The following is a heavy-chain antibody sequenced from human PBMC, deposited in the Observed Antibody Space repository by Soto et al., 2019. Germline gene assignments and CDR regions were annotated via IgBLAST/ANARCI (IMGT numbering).Heavy chain of an antibody. CDR2: MYPGDSDT. D-gene: IGHD3-3*01. Sequence: PGESLKSSCRGSGYDFNTNWFGWVRQLPGRGLEWVGIMYPGDSDTRYNPSLQGHVTLSVDVTVSTAFLQWRSLETSDTGMYFCARLPRDCNKTSCYYADHWGQGTPVPVYS. CDR1: GYDFNTNW. CDR3: ARLPRDCNKTSCYYADH. V-gene: IGHV5-51*01. J-gene: IGHJ4*02.